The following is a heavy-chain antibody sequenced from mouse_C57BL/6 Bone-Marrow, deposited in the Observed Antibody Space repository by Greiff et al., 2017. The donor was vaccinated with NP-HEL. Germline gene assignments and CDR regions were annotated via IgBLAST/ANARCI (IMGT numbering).Heavy chain of an antibody. CDR1: GFTFSDYY. D-gene: IGHD4-1*01. Sequence: EVQLVESGGGLVQPGGSLKLSCAASGFTFSDYYMYWVRQTPEKRLEWVAYISNGGGSTYYPDTVKGRFTISRDNAKNTLYLQMSRLKSEDTAMYYCARRWDEGWFAYWGQGTLVTVSA. V-gene: IGHV5-12*01. CDR3: ARRWDEGWFAY. J-gene: IGHJ3*01. CDR2: ISNGGGST.